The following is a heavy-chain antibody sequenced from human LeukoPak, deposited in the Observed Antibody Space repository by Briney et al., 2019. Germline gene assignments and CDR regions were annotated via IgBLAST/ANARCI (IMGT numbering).Heavy chain of an antibody. D-gene: IGHD3-9*01. V-gene: IGHV4-39*01. Sequence: SETLSLTCTVSGGSISSSGYYWGWIRQPPGKGLEWIGSIYYSGSTYHNPSLKSRVTISGDTSKNQFSLKLSSATAADTAVYYCASEYYDILTGYTPHDYWGQGTLVTVSS. J-gene: IGHJ4*02. CDR1: GGSISSSGYY. CDR2: IYYSGST. CDR3: ASEYYDILTGYTPHDY.